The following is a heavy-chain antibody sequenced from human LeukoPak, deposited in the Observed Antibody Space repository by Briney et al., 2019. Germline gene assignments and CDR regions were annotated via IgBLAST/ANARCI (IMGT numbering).Heavy chain of an antibody. CDR3: ARHTLFEY. D-gene: IGHD3-10*02. CDR1: GGSISSDGYS. J-gene: IGHJ4*02. CDR2: IYDSGRA. V-gene: IGHV4-30-2*01. Sequence: SQTLSLTCAVSGGSISSDGYSWSWIRQPPGKGLEWIGYIYDSGRAFYNASLKSRVSMSVDRSKNQFSLSLHSVTAADTAVYYCARHTLFEYWGQGTLVTVSS.